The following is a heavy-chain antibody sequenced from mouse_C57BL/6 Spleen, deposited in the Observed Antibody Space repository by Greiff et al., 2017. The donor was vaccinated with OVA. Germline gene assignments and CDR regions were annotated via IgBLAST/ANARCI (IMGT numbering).Heavy chain of an antibody. CDR3: ARYGNPQYFDV. Sequence: VQLQQSGPELVKPGASVKISCKASGYSFTGYYMNWVKQSPEKSLEWIGEINPSTGGTTYNQKFKAKATLTVDKSSSTAYMQLKSLTSEDSAVYYCARYGNPQYFDVWGTGTTVTVSS. J-gene: IGHJ1*03. CDR1: GYSFTGYY. CDR2: INPSTGGT. D-gene: IGHD2-1*01. V-gene: IGHV1-42*01.